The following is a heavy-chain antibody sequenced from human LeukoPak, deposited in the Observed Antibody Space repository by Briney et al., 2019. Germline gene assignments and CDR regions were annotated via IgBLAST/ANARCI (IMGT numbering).Heavy chain of an antibody. V-gene: IGHV3-7*03. CDR2: IKQDGSEK. CDR3: ARDRYSSGWYGDY. J-gene: IGHJ4*02. D-gene: IGHD6-19*01. CDR1: GFTFSSYW. Sequence: PGGSLRLSCAASGFTFSSYWMSWVRQAPGKGLEWVANIKQDGSEKYYVDSVKGRFTISRDNAKNSLYLQMNSLRAEDTAVYYCARDRYSSGWYGDYWGQGTLVTVSS.